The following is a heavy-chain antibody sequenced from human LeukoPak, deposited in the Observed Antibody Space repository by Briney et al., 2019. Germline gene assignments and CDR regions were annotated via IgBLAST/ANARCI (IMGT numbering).Heavy chain of an antibody. CDR1: GGSISSYY. CDR3: ARVPVRSSWYSGRWFDP. CDR2: IYTSGST. Sequence: PSETLSLTCTVSGGSISSYYWSWIRQPAGKGLEWIGRIYTSGSTNYNPSLKSRVTMSVDTSKNQFSLKLSSVTAADTAVYYCARVPVRSSWYSGRWFDPWGQGTLVTVSS. D-gene: IGHD6-13*01. J-gene: IGHJ5*02. V-gene: IGHV4-4*07.